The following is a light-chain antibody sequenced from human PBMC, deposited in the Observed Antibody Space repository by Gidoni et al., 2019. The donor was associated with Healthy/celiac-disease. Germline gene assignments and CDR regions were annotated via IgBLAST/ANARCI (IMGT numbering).Light chain of an antibody. CDR2: GAS. Sequence: EIVLTQSPGTLSLSPGESATLSCRASQSVSSSYLAWYQQKPGQAPRLLSYGASSRATGSPDRVSGSGSGTDFTLTTSRLETEDFAVYYWQQYGSSPRTVGPXTKVDIK. V-gene: IGKV3-20*01. J-gene: IGKJ3*01. CDR3: QQYGSSPRT. CDR1: QSVSSSY.